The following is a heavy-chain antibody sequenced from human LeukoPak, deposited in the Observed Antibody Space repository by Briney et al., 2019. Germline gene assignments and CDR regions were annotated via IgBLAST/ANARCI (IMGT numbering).Heavy chain of an antibody. V-gene: IGHV1-69*05. CDR3: ARVLHSGTIH. D-gene: IGHD1-26*01. CDR1: GYTFTSYD. J-gene: IGHJ4*02. Sequence: SVKVSCKASGYTFTSYDINWVRQAPGQGLEWMGRIIPIFGTANYAQKFQGRVTITTDESTSTAYMELSSLRSEDTAVYYCARVLHSGTIHWGQGTLVTVSS. CDR2: IIPIFGTA.